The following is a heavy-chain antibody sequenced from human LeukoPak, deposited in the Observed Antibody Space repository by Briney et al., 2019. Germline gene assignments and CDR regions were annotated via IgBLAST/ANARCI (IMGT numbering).Heavy chain of an antibody. Sequence: SETLSLICTVSGASMRTYYWSWIRQPPGKGLEWIGFIYHSGSTDYNPSLKSRGTLSVDTSKNQFSLKLSSVTAADTAVYYCARTNYYGSGSYYPDLWGQGTLVTVSS. V-gene: IGHV4-59*08. CDR1: GASMRTYY. CDR2: IYHSGST. D-gene: IGHD3-10*01. CDR3: ARTNYYGSGSYYPDL. J-gene: IGHJ5*02.